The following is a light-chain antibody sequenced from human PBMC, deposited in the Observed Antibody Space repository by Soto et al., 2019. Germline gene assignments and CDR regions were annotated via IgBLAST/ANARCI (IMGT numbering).Light chain of an antibody. CDR2: DAS. Sequence: EIVFTPSPSTPSFSPGERATLSFRAIQSVSSYLAWYQQKPGQAPRLLIYDASNRATGIPARFSGSGSGTDFTLTISSLEPEDFAVYYCQQRSNWPASTFGQGTRLEIK. V-gene: IGKV3-11*01. CDR1: QSVSSY. CDR3: QQRSNWPAST. J-gene: IGKJ5*01.